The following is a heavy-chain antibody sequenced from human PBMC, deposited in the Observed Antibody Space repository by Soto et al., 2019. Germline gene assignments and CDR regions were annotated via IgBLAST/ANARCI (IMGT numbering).Heavy chain of an antibody. CDR1: GFTFSSYA. V-gene: IGHV3-23*01. J-gene: IGHJ6*03. Sequence: EVQLLESGGGLVQPGGSLRLSCAASGFTFSSYAMSWVRQAPGKGLEWVSAISGSGGSTYYADSVKGRFTISRDNSKNTLYLQMNSLRAEDTAVYYRAKDGHPPWFGESTFWYMDVWGKGTTVTVSS. D-gene: IGHD3-10*01. CDR2: ISGSGGST. CDR3: AKDGHPPWFGESTFWYMDV.